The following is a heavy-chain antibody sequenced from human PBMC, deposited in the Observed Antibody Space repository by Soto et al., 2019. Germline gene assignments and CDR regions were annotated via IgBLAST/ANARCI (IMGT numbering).Heavy chain of an antibody. D-gene: IGHD5-18*01. Sequence: PGGSLRLSCAASGFRFDDYTMHWVRQAPGKGLEWVSLINWDGDTTYYADSVKGRFTISRDNSKNTLYLQMNSLRADDTAVYYCAKSRDGYSFYYYYGMDVWGQGTTVTVYS. J-gene: IGHJ6*02. CDR2: INWDGDTT. CDR1: GFRFDDYT. CDR3: AKSRDGYSFYYYYGMDV. V-gene: IGHV3-43*01.